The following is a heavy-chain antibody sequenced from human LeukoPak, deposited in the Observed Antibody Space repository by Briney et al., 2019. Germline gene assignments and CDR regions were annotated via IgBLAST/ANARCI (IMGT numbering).Heavy chain of an antibody. Sequence: GGSLRLSCAASGFTFSSYAMSWVRQAPGKGLEWVSAISGSSGSTYYADSVKGRFTISRDNSKNTLYLQMNSLRAEDTAVYYCAPIVVVPAAWIWFDPWGQGTVVTVSS. CDR3: APIVVVPAAWIWFDP. CDR2: ISGSSGST. V-gene: IGHV3-23*01. J-gene: IGHJ5*02. CDR1: GFTFSSYA. D-gene: IGHD2-2*01.